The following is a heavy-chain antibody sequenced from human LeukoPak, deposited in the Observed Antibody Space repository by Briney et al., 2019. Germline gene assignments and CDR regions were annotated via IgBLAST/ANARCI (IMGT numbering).Heavy chain of an antibody. J-gene: IGHJ4*02. V-gene: IGHV4-34*01. CDR3: ARFFVATGVDY. D-gene: IGHD5-12*01. CDR2: INHSGST. CDR1: GGSFSGYY. Sequence: SETLSLTCAVYGGSFSGYYWGWIRQPPGKGLEWIGEINHSGSTNYNPSLKSRVTISVDTSKNQFSLKLSSVTAADTAVYYCARFFVATGVDYWGQGTLVTVSS.